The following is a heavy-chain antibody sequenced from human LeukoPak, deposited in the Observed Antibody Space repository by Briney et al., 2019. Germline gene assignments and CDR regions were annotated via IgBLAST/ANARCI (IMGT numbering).Heavy chain of an antibody. CDR3: ARGRYCSSANCYDWFDP. CDR2: ITYGGTT. CDR1: DGSFRGYH. V-gene: IGHV4-34*01. D-gene: IGHD2-2*01. J-gene: IGHJ5*02. Sequence: SETLSLTCVVSDGSFRGYHWNWIRQPPGKGLEWIGEITYGGTTNYNPSLRSRVTMSVDTFKKQFSLKLTSVTAADTAVYYCARGRYCSSANCYDWFDPWGQGTLVSVSS.